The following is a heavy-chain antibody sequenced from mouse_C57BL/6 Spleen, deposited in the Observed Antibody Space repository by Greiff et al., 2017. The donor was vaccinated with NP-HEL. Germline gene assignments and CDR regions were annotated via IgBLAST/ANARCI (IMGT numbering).Heavy chain of an antibody. CDR2: IYPGSGST. Sequence: VQLQQSGAELVKPGASVKMSCKASGYTFTSYWITWVKQRPGQGLEWIGDIYPGSGSTNYNEKFKSKATLTVDTSSSTAYMQLSSLTSEDSAVYYCARWAVEGGYAMDYWGQGTSGTVSS. CDR3: ARWAVEGGYAMDY. CDR1: GYTFTSYW. V-gene: IGHV1-55*01. D-gene: IGHD1-1*01. J-gene: IGHJ4*01.